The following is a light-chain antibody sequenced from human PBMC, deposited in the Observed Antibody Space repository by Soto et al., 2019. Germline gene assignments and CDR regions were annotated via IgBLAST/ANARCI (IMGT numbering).Light chain of an antibody. CDR1: SSDIGAHNF. CDR3: TSWTTSTTMI. CDR2: DVN. V-gene: IGLV2-14*03. Sequence: QSVLTQPAPVSGSPGQSITISCTGTSSDIGAHNFVSWYQQHPGKAPKLMLYDVNIRPSGVSNRFSGSKSGNTASLTISGLQAEDEADYYCTSWTTSTTMIFGGGTKVTVL. J-gene: IGLJ2*01.